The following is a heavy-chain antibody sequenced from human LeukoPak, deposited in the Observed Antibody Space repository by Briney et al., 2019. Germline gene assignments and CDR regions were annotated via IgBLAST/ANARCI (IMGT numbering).Heavy chain of an antibody. CDR2: IHHSGST. D-gene: IGHD3-22*01. Sequence: SETLSLTCTVSGGSFSSNNYYWGWIRQPPGEGLEWIGSIHHSGSTYHNPSLKSRVTTSIDTSKNQFSLKLTSVTAADTALYYCARVGGGFYDSSGYLPGAFDIWGQGTMVTVSS. V-gene: IGHV4-39*07. CDR1: GGSFSSNNYY. CDR3: ARVGGGFYDSSGYLPGAFDI. J-gene: IGHJ3*02.